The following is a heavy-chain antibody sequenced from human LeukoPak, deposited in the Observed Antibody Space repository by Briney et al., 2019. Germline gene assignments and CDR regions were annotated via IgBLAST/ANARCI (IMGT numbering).Heavy chain of an antibody. V-gene: IGHV1-69*05. CDR1: GGTFSSYA. CDR2: IIPIFGTA. J-gene: IGHJ4*02. D-gene: IGHD2-2*01. CDR3: ASNYCSSTGCPRDSEH. Sequence: SVKVSCKASGGTFSSYAISWVRQAPGQGLEWMGGIIPIFGTANYAQKFQGRVTITTDESTSTAYMELSSLRSEDTAVYYCASNYCSSTGCPRDSEHWGQGTLVTVSS.